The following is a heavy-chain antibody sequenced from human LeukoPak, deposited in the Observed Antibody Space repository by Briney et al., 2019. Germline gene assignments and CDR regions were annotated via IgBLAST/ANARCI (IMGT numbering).Heavy chain of an antibody. V-gene: IGHV3-48*03. CDR3: ARASGGGYYYPFDY. CDR1: GFTFSNYE. CDR2: ICSSGSLI. D-gene: IGHD3-22*01. Sequence: SGGSLRLPCAASGFTFSNYEMKWVRQAPGRGLEWGLYICSSGSLIYYVDSVKGRFPISRDNAMNSLYLQMNGLRAEDTAVYYCARASGGGYYYPFDYWGQGTLVTVSS. J-gene: IGHJ4*02.